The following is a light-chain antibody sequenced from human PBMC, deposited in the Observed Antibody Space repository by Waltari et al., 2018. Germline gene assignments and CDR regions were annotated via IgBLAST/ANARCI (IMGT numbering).Light chain of an antibody. CDR2: DAS. CDR1: QSVSSY. J-gene: IGKJ4*01. CDR3: QQRTNWPLT. Sequence: SCRASQSVSSYLAWFQHKPGQAPRLLIYDASNRATGIPARFSGSGSGTDFTLTISSLEPEDFAVYYCQQRTNWPLTFGGGTKVEIK. V-gene: IGKV3-11*01.